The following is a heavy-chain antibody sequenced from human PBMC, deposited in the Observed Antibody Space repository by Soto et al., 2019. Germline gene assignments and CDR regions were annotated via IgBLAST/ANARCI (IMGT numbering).Heavy chain of an antibody. J-gene: IGHJ4*02. V-gene: IGHV4-61*01. CDR1: GGSVNSGSFY. CDR2: IYYSGSA. D-gene: IGHD3-22*01. Sequence: PSETLSLTCTVSGGSVNSGSFYWSWIRQPPGKGLEWIAFIYYSGSANYNPSLKSRVTISVDTSKNQFSLKLTSVTAADTAIYYCARVPYFYDTGGYHFDYWGQGTLVTVSS. CDR3: ARVPYFYDTGGYHFDY.